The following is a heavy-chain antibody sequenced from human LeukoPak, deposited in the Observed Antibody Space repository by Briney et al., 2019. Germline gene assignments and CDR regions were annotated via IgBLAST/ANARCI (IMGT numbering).Heavy chain of an antibody. CDR2: IYYSGST. CDR1: GGSISSYY. D-gene: IGHD6-13*01. V-gene: IGHV4-59*01. Sequence: SETLSLTCTVSGGSISSYYWSWIRQPPGKGLEWIAYIYYSGSTNYNPSLKSRVTISVDTSKNQFSLKLSFVTAADTAVYYCARASSWYVGLDYWGQGTLVTVSS. CDR3: ARASSWYVGLDY. J-gene: IGHJ4*02.